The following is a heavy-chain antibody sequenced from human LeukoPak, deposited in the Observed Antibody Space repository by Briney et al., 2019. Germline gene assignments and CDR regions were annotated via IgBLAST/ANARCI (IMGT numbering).Heavy chain of an antibody. D-gene: IGHD1-1*01. CDR2: TSSGSSWI. CDR1: GESFSGYY. V-gene: IGHV3-69-1*02. J-gene: IGHJ5*02. CDR3: ARDAGGRTQREGWFDP. Sequence: ETLSLTCGVYGESFSGYYWSWIRQPPGKGLEWVASTSSGSSWIYYADSVRGRFTISRDNAKNLLYLQMNSLRVEDTAIYYCARDAGGRTQREGWFDPWGQGTLVTVSS.